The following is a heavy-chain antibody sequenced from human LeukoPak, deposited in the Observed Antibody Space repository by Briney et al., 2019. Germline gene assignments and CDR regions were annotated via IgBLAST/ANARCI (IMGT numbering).Heavy chain of an antibody. Sequence: ASEKVSCKASGYTFTSYYMHWVRQAPGQGREWRGIINPSGGSTSYAQKFQGRGTMTRDTSTSTVYMELSRLRDEDTAVYYCARGNLTYYDFWSGYHFDYWGQGTLVTVSS. CDR1: GYTFTSYY. CDR3: ARGNLTYYDFWSGYHFDY. J-gene: IGHJ4*02. V-gene: IGHV1-46*03. D-gene: IGHD3-3*01. CDR2: INPSGGST.